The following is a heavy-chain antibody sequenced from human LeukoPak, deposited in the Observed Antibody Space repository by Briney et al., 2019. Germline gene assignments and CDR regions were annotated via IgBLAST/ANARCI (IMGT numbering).Heavy chain of an antibody. CDR3: ARDGVVVAAIDY. V-gene: IGHV3-21*01. CDR1: GFTFSSYS. D-gene: IGHD2-15*01. J-gene: IGHJ4*02. CDR2: ISSSSSYI. Sequence: GGSLRLSCAASGFTFSSYSMNWVRQAPGKGLEWVSSISSSSSYIYYADSVKGRFTISRDNAKNPLYLQMNSLRAEDTAVYYCARDGVVVAAIDYWGQGTLVTVSS.